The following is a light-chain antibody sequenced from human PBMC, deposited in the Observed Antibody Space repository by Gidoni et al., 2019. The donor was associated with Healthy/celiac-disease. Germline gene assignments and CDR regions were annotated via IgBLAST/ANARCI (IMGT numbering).Light chain of an antibody. Sequence: DIQMTQSPSTLAASVGDRVTITCRASQSISSWLAWYQQKPGKAPKLLIYDASSLESGVPSRFSGSGSGTEFTLTISGLQPDDFATYYCQQYNSYWTFGQXTKVEIK. CDR3: QQYNSYWT. V-gene: IGKV1-5*01. CDR1: QSISSW. CDR2: DAS. J-gene: IGKJ1*01.